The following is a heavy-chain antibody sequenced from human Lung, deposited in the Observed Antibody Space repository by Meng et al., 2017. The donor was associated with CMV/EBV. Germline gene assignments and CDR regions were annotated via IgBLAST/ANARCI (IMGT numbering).Heavy chain of an antibody. J-gene: IGHJ4*02. D-gene: IGHD1-26*01. CDR2: INHSGST. CDR1: GGSFSGYY. V-gene: IGHV4-34*01. Sequence: SQTLSLTCAVYGGSFSGYYWSWIRQPPGKGLEWIGEINHSGSTNYNPSLKSRVTISVDTSKNQFSLKLSSVTAADTAVYYCARRGRATVGYWGQGTLVTGSS. CDR3: ARRGRATVGY.